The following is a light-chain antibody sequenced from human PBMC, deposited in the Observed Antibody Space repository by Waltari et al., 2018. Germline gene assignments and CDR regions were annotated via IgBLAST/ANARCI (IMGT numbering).Light chain of an antibody. V-gene: IGLV3-25*03. J-gene: IGLJ2*01. CDR2: KDK. CDR1: ALSRQF. Sequence: SFALKQPPSLSVSPGQTARITCPADALSRQFAYCYRQRPGQAPLLLIYKDKERPLVIPDRISGSSSGTTATLTISGVQAEDEADYFCQSSDSGGFVTFGDGTKLTV. CDR3: QSSDSGGFVT.